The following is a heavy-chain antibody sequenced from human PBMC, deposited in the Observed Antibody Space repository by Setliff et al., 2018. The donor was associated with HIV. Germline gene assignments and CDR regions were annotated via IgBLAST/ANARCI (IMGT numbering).Heavy chain of an antibody. CDR2: SSSSGNT. Sequence: SETLSLTCTVSGGSISSTSYYWGWIRQPPGTGLEWIGSSSSSGNTYYNPSLKSRVTTSVDTPKNQFALKLNSVTAADTAVYYCAKTIGRYFDIFYNWVQGTLVTVAS. CDR1: GGSISSTSYY. CDR3: AKTIGRYFDIFYN. V-gene: IGHV4-39*01. J-gene: IGHJ4*02. D-gene: IGHD3-9*01.